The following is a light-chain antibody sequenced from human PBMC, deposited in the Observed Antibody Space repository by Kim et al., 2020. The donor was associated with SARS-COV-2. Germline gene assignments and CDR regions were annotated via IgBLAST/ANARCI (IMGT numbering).Light chain of an antibody. V-gene: IGKV1-12*01. Sequence: SASVGARVTITCRAGQGIGSYLACYQQKPGKAPKLLIHAASTLQDGIPSRFSGSGSGKDFTLTISSLQPEDFATYFCQRTDSFPLFGGGTKVDIK. CDR2: AAS. CDR3: QRTDSFPL. CDR1: QGIGSY. J-gene: IGKJ4*01.